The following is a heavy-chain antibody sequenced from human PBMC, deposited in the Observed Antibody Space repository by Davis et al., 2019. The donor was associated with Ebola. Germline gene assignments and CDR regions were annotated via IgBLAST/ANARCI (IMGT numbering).Heavy chain of an antibody. CDR1: GFTFTNYW. V-gene: IGHV3-7*01. D-gene: IGHD2-15*01. J-gene: IGHJ4*02. CDR3: ARGGQQYSFFDY. Sequence: GESLKISCAASGFTFTNYWMNWIRQAPGKGLEWVATIKPDGSDKAYVDSVKGRFTISRDNAKSSLYLQMNSLRAEDTAVYYCARGGQQYSFFDYWGQGSLVTVSS. CDR2: IKPDGSDK.